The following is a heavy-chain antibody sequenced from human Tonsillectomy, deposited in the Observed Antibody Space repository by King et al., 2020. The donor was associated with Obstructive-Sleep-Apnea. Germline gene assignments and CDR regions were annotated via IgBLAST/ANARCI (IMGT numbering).Heavy chain of an antibody. J-gene: IGHJ3*02. Sequence: VQLQESGPGLVKPSQTLSLTFTVSGGSISSGGYYWGWIRQPPGKGLEVIGYIYYSGSTFYNPSPKSRFTISVDTSKNQVSLKLSSVTAADTAVYYFARLSYYYDSSGYYYSRAFDIWGQGTMVTVSS. CDR2: IYYSGST. V-gene: IGHV4-31*03. CDR3: ARLSYYYDSSGYYYSRAFDI. CDR1: GGSISSGGYY. D-gene: IGHD3-22*01.